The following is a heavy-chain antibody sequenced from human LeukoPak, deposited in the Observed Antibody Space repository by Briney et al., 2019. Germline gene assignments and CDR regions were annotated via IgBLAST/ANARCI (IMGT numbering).Heavy chain of an antibody. CDR1: GFTVSSNY. CDR2: IYSGGST. V-gene: IGHV3-66*01. Sequence: GGSLRLSCAASGFTVSSNYMSWVRQAPGKGLEWVSVIYSGGSTYYADSVKGRFTISRDNSKNTLYLQMNSLRAEDTAVYYCARDPSIAVAGHQDYWGQGTLVTVSS. D-gene: IGHD6-19*01. J-gene: IGHJ4*02. CDR3: ARDPSIAVAGHQDY.